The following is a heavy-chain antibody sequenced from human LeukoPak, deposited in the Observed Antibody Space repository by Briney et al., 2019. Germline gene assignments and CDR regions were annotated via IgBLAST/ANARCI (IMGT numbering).Heavy chain of an antibody. D-gene: IGHD3-16*02. CDR3: ARIWGSYRSGFDY. J-gene: IGHJ4*02. CDR2: IRYDGNDK. Sequence: GGSLRLSCAASGFTFSDYGMHWVRQTPGKGLECVAFIRYDGNDKYFADSVKGRFTVSRDNSKNTLYLQMNNLRAEDTAVYYCARIWGSYRSGFDYWGQGTLVTVSS. CDR1: GFTFSDYG. V-gene: IGHV3-30*02.